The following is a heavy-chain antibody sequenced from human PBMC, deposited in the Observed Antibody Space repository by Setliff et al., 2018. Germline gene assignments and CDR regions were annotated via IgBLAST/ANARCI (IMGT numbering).Heavy chain of an antibody. Sequence: ASVKVPCKASGYTFTSYGINWVRQATGQGLEWMGWMNPNSGNTGYAQKFQGRVTITRNTSISTAYMELSSLRSEDTAVYYCARVKVIVGATPRTYYMDVWGKGTTVTVSS. CDR3: ARVKVIVGATPRTYYMDV. CDR1: GYTFTSYG. J-gene: IGHJ6*03. CDR2: MNPNSGNT. V-gene: IGHV1-8*03. D-gene: IGHD1-26*01.